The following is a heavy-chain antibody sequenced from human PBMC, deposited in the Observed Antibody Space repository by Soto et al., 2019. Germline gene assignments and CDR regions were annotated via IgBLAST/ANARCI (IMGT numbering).Heavy chain of an antibody. CDR1: GGTFSSYA. D-gene: IGHD6-6*01. Sequence: SVKVSCKASGGTFSSYAISWVRQAPGQGLEWMGGIIPIFGTANYAQKFQGRVTITADESTSTAYMELSSLRSEDTAVYYCARYREYSSSSGDWFDPWGQGTLVTVSS. CDR3: ARYREYSSSSGDWFDP. J-gene: IGHJ5*02. V-gene: IGHV1-69*13. CDR2: IIPIFGTA.